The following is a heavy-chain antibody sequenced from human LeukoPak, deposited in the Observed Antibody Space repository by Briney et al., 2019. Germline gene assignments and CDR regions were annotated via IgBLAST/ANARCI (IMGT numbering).Heavy chain of an antibody. D-gene: IGHD1-26*01. CDR2: IYPSDSDT. Sequence: GESLKISCKGSGYNFTDYWIGWVRQLPGKGLEWMGIIYPSDSDTKSSPSFQGQVTISADKSISTAYLQWSSLKASATAMYYCARPYSGSYYDAFDIWGQGTMVTVSS. J-gene: IGHJ3*02. CDR3: ARPYSGSYYDAFDI. V-gene: IGHV5-51*01. CDR1: GYNFTDYW.